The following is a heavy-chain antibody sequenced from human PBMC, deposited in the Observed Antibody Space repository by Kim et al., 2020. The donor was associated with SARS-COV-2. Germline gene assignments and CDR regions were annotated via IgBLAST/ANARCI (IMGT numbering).Heavy chain of an antibody. CDR2: INTNTGNP. CDR3: ARRRGGCSSSSCYVDFDY. D-gene: IGHD2-2*01. Sequence: ASVKVSCKASGYPFTKYAMNWVRQAPGQGLEWMGWINTNTGNPTYGQGFTGRFVFSLDTSVSTAFLQISNLKAEDTAVYYCARRRGGCSSSSCYVDFDYWGQGTLVTVSS. CDR1: GYPFTKYA. V-gene: IGHV7-4-1*02. J-gene: IGHJ4*02.